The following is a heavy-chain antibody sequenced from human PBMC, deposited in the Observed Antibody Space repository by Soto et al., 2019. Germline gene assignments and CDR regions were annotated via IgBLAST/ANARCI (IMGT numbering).Heavy chain of an antibody. Sequence: EVQLLESGGNLVQPGGSLRRSCAASGFTFSSYAMSWVRQAPGNRLEWVSAISGSGGSKYYADSVTGRFTTSRDSSKNTLYVQMNSLSADDTAVYYCAKERSAVAGTSRDYWGPGPLVTVSS. CDR1: GFTFSSYA. D-gene: IGHD6-19*01. CDR3: AKERSAVAGTSRDY. J-gene: IGHJ4*02. V-gene: IGHV3-23*01. CDR2: ISGSGGSK.